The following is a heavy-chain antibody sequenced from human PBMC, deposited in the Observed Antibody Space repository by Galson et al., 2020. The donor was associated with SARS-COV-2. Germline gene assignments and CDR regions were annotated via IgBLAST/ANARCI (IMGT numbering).Heavy chain of an antibody. CDR3: ARGYYFVLDAPSFFDY. D-gene: IGHD1-26*01. CDR2: THNSGST. V-gene: IGHV4-31*01. Sequence: SQTLSLTCIVSTGSISSGGYYWTWIRQRPGKGLEWIRNTHNSGSTFYNPSLKSHVSISVDTSKDQFSLKLNSVTAADTAVYYCARGYYFVLDAPSFFDYWGQGTLVTVSS. J-gene: IGHJ4*02. CDR1: TGSISSGGYY.